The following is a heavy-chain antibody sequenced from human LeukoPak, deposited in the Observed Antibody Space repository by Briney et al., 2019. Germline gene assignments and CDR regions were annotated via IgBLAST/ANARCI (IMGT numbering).Heavy chain of an antibody. CDR1: GGSISSTTHY. Sequence: SETLSLTCTVSGGSISSTTHYWSWIRQPPGKGLEWIGSMHYSGIIYYNPSLKSRVTISVDTSKNQFSLKLTSVTAADMAVYYCARDDYRYNDAFDIWGQGTMVTVSS. CDR2: MHYSGII. D-gene: IGHD4-11*01. V-gene: IGHV4-39*07. CDR3: ARDDYRYNDAFDI. J-gene: IGHJ3*02.